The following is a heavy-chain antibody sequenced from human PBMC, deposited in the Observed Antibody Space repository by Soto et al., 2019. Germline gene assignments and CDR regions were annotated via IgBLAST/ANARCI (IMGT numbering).Heavy chain of an antibody. J-gene: IGHJ4*02. CDR3: ARHLNYYGSGSSIWAPYYFDY. V-gene: IGHV4-39*01. D-gene: IGHD3-10*01. Sequence: PSETLSLTCTVSGGSISSSSYYWGWIRQPPGKGLEWIGSIYYSGSTYYNPSLKSRVTISVDTSKNQFSLKLSSVTAADTAVYYCARHLNYYGSGSSIWAPYYFDYWGQGTLVTVSS. CDR1: GGSISSSSYY. CDR2: IYYSGST.